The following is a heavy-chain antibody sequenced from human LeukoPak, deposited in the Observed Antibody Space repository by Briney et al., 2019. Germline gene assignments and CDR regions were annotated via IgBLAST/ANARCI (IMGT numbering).Heavy chain of an antibody. CDR3: ARDASGWSYNWFDP. V-gene: IGHV3-48*03. J-gene: IGHJ5*02. D-gene: IGHD6-19*01. CDR1: GFTFSSYE. Sequence: PGGSLRISCAASGFTFSSYEMNWVRQAPGKGLAWVSYISSSGSTIYYADSVKGRFTISRDNAKNSLYLQMNSLRAEDTAVYYCARDASGWSYNWFDPWGQGTLVTVSS. CDR2: ISSSGSTI.